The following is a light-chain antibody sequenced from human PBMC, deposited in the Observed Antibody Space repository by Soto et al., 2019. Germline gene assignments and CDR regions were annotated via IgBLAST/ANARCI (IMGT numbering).Light chain of an antibody. Sequence: EVVMTQSPATLSVSPGERATLSCWASQSIGTYLAWYHQKPGQAPRLLIYGASARATGIPARFSGSGSGTDFTLTTSSLQSQDFSVYSSPQYNNWPWVTFDHGTMLQI. CDR3: PQYNNWPWVT. CDR2: GAS. J-gene: IGKJ2*01. V-gene: IGKV3-15*01. CDR1: QSIGTY.